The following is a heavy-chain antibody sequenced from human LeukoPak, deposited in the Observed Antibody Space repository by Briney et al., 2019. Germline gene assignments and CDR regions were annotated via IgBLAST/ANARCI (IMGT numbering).Heavy chain of an antibody. CDR1: VYTFTGHS. CDR2: INPNIGGT. Sequence: ASLKCSCKASVYTFTGHSIQSVRHAPGQGLEWMGWINPNIGGTNYAQKVQGRVTMPRDTSISTAYMELSRLRSDDTAVYYCARDQAPRMITFGGPRRWFDPWGQGTLVTVSS. J-gene: IGHJ5*02. D-gene: IGHD3-16*01. V-gene: IGHV1-2*02. CDR3: ARDQAPRMITFGGPRRWFDP.